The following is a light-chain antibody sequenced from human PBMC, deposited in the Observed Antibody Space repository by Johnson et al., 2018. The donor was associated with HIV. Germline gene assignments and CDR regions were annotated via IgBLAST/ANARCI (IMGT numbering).Light chain of an antibody. CDR3: GTWDSSLSNFV. CDR2: DNN. V-gene: IGLV1-51*01. Sequence: QAVLTQPPSVSAAPGQKVTISCSGSSSNIENYYVSWYQHHPGTAPKLLIYDNNKRPSGIPDRFSGSKSGTSATLGITVLQTGDEADYYCGTWDSSLSNFVFGIGTNVSVL. J-gene: IGLJ1*01. CDR1: SSNIENYY.